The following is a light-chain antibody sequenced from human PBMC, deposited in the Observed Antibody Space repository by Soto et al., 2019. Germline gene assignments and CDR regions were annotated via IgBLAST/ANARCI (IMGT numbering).Light chain of an antibody. V-gene: IGKV1-39*01. CDR3: QQSYSTPWT. CDR1: QSISSY. J-gene: IGKJ1*01. Sequence: DIQMTQSPSSLSASVGDRVTITYRASQSISSYLNWYQQKPGKAPKLLIYAASSLQSGVPSRFSGSGSGTDFTLTISSQQPEDFATYDCQQSYSTPWTFGQGTKVEIK. CDR2: AAS.